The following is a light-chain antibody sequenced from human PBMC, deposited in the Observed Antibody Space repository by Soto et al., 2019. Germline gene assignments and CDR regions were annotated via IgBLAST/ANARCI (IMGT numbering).Light chain of an antibody. V-gene: IGLV3-27*01. J-gene: IGLJ2*01. CDR1: VLAKKY. CDR2: KDS. Sequence: SYELTQPSSVSVSPGQTARITCSGDVLAKKYARWFQQKPGQAPVLVIYKDSERPSGIPERFSGSSSGTTVTLTISRAQVEDEADYYCCSYAGGYTHAVFGGGTKVTVL. CDR3: CSYAGGYTHAV.